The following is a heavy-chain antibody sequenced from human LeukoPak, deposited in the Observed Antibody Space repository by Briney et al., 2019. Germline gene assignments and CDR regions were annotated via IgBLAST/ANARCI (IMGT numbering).Heavy chain of an antibody. CDR1: GFTFSSYA. CDR3: ARSYHPAMVDGMDV. J-gene: IGHJ6*02. CDR2: ISYDGSNK. D-gene: IGHD5-18*01. V-gene: IGHV3-30*04. Sequence: GGSLRLSCAASGFTFSSYAMHWVRQAPGKGLEWVAVISYDGSNKYYADSVKGRFTISRDNSKNTLYLQMNSLRAEDTAVYYCARSYHPAMVDGMDVWGQGTTVTVSS.